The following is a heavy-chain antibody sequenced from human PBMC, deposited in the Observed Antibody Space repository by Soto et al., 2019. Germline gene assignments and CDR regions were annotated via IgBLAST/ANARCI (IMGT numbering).Heavy chain of an antibody. J-gene: IGHJ4*02. Sequence: QVQLQESGPGLVKPSQTLSLTCTVSGGSISSGNYYWSWIRQPPGKGLEWIGFISYSGSTYYSTSLKSRVTISVDTSQSQFSLNLSFVTAADTAVYYCATMGTPATGLYFFDYWGPGSLVTVSS. CDR1: GGSISSGNYY. V-gene: IGHV4-30-4*01. CDR2: ISYSGST. D-gene: IGHD2-15*01. CDR3: ATMGTPATGLYFFDY.